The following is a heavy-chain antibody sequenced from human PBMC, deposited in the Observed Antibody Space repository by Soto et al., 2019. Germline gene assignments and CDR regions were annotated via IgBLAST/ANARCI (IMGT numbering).Heavy chain of an antibody. CDR1: GFTFSSYA. CDR2: ISGNSGKT. CDR3: AKLGFVLMGLYYFHQ. Sequence: EVQLLESGGGLVQPGGSLRLSCTASGFTFSSYAMSWVRQAPGKELEWVSTISGNSGKTNYAESVKGRFSISRDNSKNTVHLQLDSLRAEDTAVYFCAKLGFVLMGLYYFHQWGHGTLVTVSS. J-gene: IGHJ4*01. D-gene: IGHD2-8*01. V-gene: IGHV3-23*01.